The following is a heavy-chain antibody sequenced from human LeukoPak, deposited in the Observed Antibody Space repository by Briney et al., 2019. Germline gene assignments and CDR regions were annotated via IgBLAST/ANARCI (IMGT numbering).Heavy chain of an antibody. V-gene: IGHV4-59*01. D-gene: IGHD4-17*01. Sequence: SETLSPTCTVSGGSISSYYWSWIRQPPGKGLEWIGYIYYSGSTNYDPSLKSRVTISVDTSKNQFSLKLSSVTAADTAVYYCARGDYGEYYFDYWGQGTLVTVSS. J-gene: IGHJ4*02. CDR3: ARGDYGEYYFDY. CDR2: IYYSGST. CDR1: GGSISSYY.